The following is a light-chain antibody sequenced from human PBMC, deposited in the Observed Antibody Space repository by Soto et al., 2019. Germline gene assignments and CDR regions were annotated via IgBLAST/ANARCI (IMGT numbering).Light chain of an antibody. V-gene: IGKV3-15*01. CDR2: GAS. J-gene: IGKJ5*01. CDR1: QSVSSN. Sequence: EIVMTQSPATLSVSPGERATLSCRASQSVSSNLAWYQQKPGQAPRLLIYGASTRATGIPARFSGSGSGTEFTLTISSLKSEDFGVYYCQQYHKWPPITFGQGTRLEIK. CDR3: QQYHKWPPIT.